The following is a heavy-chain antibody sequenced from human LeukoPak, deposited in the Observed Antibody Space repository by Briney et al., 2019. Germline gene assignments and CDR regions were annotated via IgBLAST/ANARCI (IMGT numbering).Heavy chain of an antibody. CDR3: ARAANPYCSGGSCYSGSTYYYGMGV. CDR1: GYTFTGYY. Sequence: ASVKVSCKASGYTFTGYYMHWVRQAPGQGLEWMGWINPNSGGTNYAQKFQGWVTMTRDTSISTAYMELSRLRSDDTAVYYCARAANPYCSGGSCYSGSTYYYGMGVWGKGTTVTVSS. CDR2: INPNSGGT. D-gene: IGHD2-15*01. V-gene: IGHV1-2*04. J-gene: IGHJ6*04.